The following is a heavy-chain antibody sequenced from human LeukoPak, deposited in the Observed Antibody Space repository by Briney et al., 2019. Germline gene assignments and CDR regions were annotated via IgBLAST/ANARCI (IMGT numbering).Heavy chain of an antibody. J-gene: IGHJ4*02. CDR3: AKVPAATVTPKFFDY. CDR2: ISYDGSNK. CDR1: GFTFSSYG. Sequence: GGSLRLSCAASGFTFSSYGMHWVRQAPGKGLEWVAVISYDGSNKYYADSVKGRFTISRDNSKNTLYLQMNSLRAEDTAVYYCAKVPAATVTPKFFDYWGQGTLVTVSS. V-gene: IGHV3-30*18. D-gene: IGHD4-17*01.